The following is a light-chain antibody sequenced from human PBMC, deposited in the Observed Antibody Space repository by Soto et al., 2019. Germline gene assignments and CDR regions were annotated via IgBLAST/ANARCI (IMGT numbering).Light chain of an antibody. Sequence: EIVLTQSPGTLSLSPGERATLSCRASQSVSVNSLAWYQQKGGQAPRLLIYAASTRATGVPDRFSGTGSRTDFALTISRLENDDSEVYYCQQYGGSPFTLGPGTKVDIK. CDR1: QSVSVNS. J-gene: IGKJ3*01. CDR2: AAS. CDR3: QQYGGSPFT. V-gene: IGKV3-20*01.